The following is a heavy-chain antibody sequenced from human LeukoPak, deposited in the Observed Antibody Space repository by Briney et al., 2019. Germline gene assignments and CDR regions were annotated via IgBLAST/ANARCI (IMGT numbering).Heavy chain of an antibody. CDR1: GGSISSGGYY. CDR2: IYYSGST. V-gene: IGHV4-31*11. CDR3: AREGAGVTATYFDY. D-gene: IGHD2-21*02. J-gene: IGHJ4*02. Sequence: SGTLSLTCAVSGGSISSGGYYWSWIRQHPGKGLEWIGYIYYSGSTYYNPSLKSRVTISVDTSKNQFSLKLSSVTAADTAVYYCAREGAGVTATYFDYWGQGTLVTVSS.